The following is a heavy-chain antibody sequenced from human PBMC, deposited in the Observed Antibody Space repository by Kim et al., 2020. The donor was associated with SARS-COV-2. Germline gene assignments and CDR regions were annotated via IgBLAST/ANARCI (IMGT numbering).Heavy chain of an antibody. J-gene: IGHJ4*02. CDR3: ARDWYLDY. V-gene: IGHV3-11*01. Sequence: TPISYADSVKGRFTISRDNAKNALYLQINSLRAEDTAVYYCARDWYLDYWGQGTLVTVSS. CDR2: TPI.